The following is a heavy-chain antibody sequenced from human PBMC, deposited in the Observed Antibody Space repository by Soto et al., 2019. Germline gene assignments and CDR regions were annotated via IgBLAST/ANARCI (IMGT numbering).Heavy chain of an antibody. D-gene: IGHD2-8*01. Sequence: PSETLSLTCTVSGGSISTGAYFWSWIRQLPGQGLEWIGYIHHSGSAHYNPSLQSRVNISVDTSQRQFSLRLTSVTAADTAVYYCARYCNNSDCRHLYYFDYWGLGTLVTVSS. V-gene: IGHV4-31*03. CDR1: GGSISTGAYF. CDR3: ARYCNNSDCRHLYYFDY. J-gene: IGHJ4*02. CDR2: IHHSGSA.